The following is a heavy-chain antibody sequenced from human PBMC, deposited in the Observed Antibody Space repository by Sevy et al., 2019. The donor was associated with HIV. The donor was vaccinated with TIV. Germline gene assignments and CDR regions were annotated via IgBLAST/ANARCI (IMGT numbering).Heavy chain of an antibody. J-gene: IGHJ3*02. CDR1: GFTFSSHW. CDR3: ARSKVGVGDAFDI. Sequence: GGSLRLSCAASGFTFSSHWMQWVRQAPGKGLVWASRLNYDGSYTNYADSVKRRFTISRDNAKSTLYLQMNSLRAEDTALYYCARSKVGVGDAFDIWGQGTMVTVSS. CDR2: LNYDGSYT. D-gene: IGHD3-16*01. V-gene: IGHV3-74*01.